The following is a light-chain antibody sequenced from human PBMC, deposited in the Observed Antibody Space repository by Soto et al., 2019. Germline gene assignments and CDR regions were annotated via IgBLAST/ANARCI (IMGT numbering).Light chain of an antibody. V-gene: IGLV2-14*01. Sequence: QSALTQPASVSGSPGQSITISCTGTSSDVGGYNYVSWYQQHPGKAPKLMIYEVSNRPSGVSNRFSGSKSGNTASLTISGLQAEDETDYYCAAWDNSLGGWVFGGGTKLTVL. J-gene: IGLJ3*02. CDR1: SSDVGGYNY. CDR2: EVS. CDR3: AAWDNSLGGWV.